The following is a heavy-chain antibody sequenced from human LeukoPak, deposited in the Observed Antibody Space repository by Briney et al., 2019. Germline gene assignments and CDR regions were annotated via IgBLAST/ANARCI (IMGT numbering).Heavy chain of an antibody. Sequence: PSETLSLTCTVSGGSISSYYWSWLRQPPGKGLEWIGYIYYSGSTNYNPSLKSRVTISVDTSKNQFSLKLSSVTAADTAVYYCARLAGSWMGLDYWGQGTLVTVSS. V-gene: IGHV4-59*08. J-gene: IGHJ4*02. CDR2: IYYSGST. CDR3: ARLAGSWMGLDY. CDR1: GGSISSYY. D-gene: IGHD2-15*01.